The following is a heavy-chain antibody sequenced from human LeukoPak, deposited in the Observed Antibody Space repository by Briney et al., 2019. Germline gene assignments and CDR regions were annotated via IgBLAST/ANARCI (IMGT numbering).Heavy chain of an antibody. Sequence: ASVKVSCKASGGTFSSYAISWVRQAPGQGLEWMGRIIPILGIANYAQKFQGRVTIIADKSTSTAYMELSSLRSEDTAVYYCARDLAAYGSGSSLDYWGQGTLVTVSS. CDR3: ARDLAAYGSGSSLDY. CDR1: GGTFSSYA. D-gene: IGHD3-10*01. V-gene: IGHV1-69*04. J-gene: IGHJ4*02. CDR2: IIPILGIA.